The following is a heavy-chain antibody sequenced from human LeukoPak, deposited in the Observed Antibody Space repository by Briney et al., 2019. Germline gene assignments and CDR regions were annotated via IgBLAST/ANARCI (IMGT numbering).Heavy chain of an antibody. CDR2: IRSSSSYI. V-gene: IGHV3-21*01. CDR3: ARDQDSSGYYP. J-gene: IGHJ5*02. Sequence: PGGSLRLSCAASGFTFSSYNMNWVRQAPGKGLEWVSSIRSSSSYIYYADSVKGRFTISRDNAKNSLYLQMNSLRAEDTAVYFCARDQDSSGYYPWGQGTLVTVSS. CDR1: GFTFSSYN. D-gene: IGHD3-22*01.